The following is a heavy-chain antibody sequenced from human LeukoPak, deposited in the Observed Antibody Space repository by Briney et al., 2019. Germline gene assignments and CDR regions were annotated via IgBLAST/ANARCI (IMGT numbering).Heavy chain of an antibody. CDR2: IKEDGSEK. Sequence: GGSLRLSCAASGLTFSDSWMSWVRQAPGKGPEWVANIKEDGSEKYYADSVKGRFSVSRDNAKKSLYLQMNSLRAEDTAVYYCARTRRSVAVAPYFFDYWGQGTLVTVSS. J-gene: IGHJ4*02. CDR1: GLTFSDSW. D-gene: IGHD6-19*01. V-gene: IGHV3-7*05. CDR3: ARTRRSVAVAPYFFDY.